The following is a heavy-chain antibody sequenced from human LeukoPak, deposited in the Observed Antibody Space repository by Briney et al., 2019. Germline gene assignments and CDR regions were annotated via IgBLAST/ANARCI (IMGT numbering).Heavy chain of an antibody. J-gene: IGHJ4*02. V-gene: IGHV3-9*01. CDR1: GFTFDDYA. Sequence: GGSLRLSCAASGFTFDDYAMHWVRQAPGKGLEWVSGISWNSGSIGYADSVKGRFTISRDNAKNSLYLQMNSLRAEDTALYYCAKDRESGNYGNFDCWGQGTLVTVSS. CDR3: AKDRESGNYGNFDC. D-gene: IGHD4-11*01. CDR2: ISWNSGSI.